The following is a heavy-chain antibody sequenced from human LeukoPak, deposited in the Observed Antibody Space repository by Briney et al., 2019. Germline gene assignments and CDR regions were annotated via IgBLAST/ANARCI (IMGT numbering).Heavy chain of an antibody. V-gene: IGHV3-21*01. CDR2: ISSSSYI. Sequence: GGSLRLSCAASGFTFSSYSMNWVRQAPGKGLEWVSSISSSSYIYYADSVKGRFTISRDNAKNSLYLQMNSLRAEDTAVYYCARESDVVVPAAMKYYYYMDVWGKGTTVTVSS. D-gene: IGHD2-2*01. J-gene: IGHJ6*03. CDR1: GFTFSSYS. CDR3: ARESDVVVPAAMKYYYYMDV.